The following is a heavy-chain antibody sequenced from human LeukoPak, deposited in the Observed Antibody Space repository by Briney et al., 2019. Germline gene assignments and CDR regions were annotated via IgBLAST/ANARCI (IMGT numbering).Heavy chain of an antibody. J-gene: IGHJ5*01. D-gene: IGHD5-18*01. V-gene: IGHV3-23*01. CDR2: IGSSGGST. CDR1: GFTFSNYA. CDR3: AGGYGTNWFEF. Sequence: GGSLRLSCAASGFTFSNYAMNWVRQAPGKGLEWVSTIGSSGGSTYYADSVKGRFTISRDYSKNTLYLQMNSLRPEDTAVYYCAGGYGTNWFEFWGQGALVTVSS.